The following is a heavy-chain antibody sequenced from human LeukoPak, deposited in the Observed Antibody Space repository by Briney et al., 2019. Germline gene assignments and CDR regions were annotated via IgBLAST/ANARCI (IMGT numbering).Heavy chain of an antibody. CDR3: ARDSSIRRAFDI. V-gene: IGHV4-30-4*01. CDR1: GVSISSGDYY. Sequence: SETLSLTCTASGVSISSGDYYWSWIRQPPGKGLEWIGYIYYSGSTYYNPSLKSRVTISVDTSKDQFSLKLSSVTAADTAVYYCARDSSIRRAFDIWGQGTMVTVSS. J-gene: IGHJ3*02. CDR2: IYYSGST. D-gene: IGHD6-13*01.